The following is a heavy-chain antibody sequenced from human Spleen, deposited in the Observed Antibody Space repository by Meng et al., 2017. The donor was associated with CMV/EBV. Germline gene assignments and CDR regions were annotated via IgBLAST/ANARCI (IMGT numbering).Heavy chain of an antibody. CDR1: GFTFSDHY. D-gene: IGHD6-13*01. CDR3: AKDRAAAGNPGDY. V-gene: IGHV3-7*03. Sequence: GGSLRLSCAASGFTFSDHYMDWVRQAPGKGLEWVANIKQDGSEKNYVDSVKGRFTISRDNAKNSLYLQMNSLRAEDTAFYYCAKDRAAAGNPGDYWGQGTLVTVSS. J-gene: IGHJ4*02. CDR2: IKQDGSEK.